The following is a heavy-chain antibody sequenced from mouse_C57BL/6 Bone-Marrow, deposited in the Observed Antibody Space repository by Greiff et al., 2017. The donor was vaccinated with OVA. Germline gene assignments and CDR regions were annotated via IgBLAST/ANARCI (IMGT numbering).Heavy chain of an antibody. J-gene: IGHJ4*01. D-gene: IGHD4-1*01. V-gene: IGHV5-12*01. CDR2: ISNGGGST. Sequence: EVHLVESGGGLVQPGGSLKLSCAASGFTFSDYYMYWVRQTPEKRLEWVAYISNGGGSTYYPDTVKGRFTISRDNAKNTLYLQMSRLKSEDTAMYYCAREWDSYAMDYWGQGTSVTVSS. CDR1: GFTFSDYY. CDR3: AREWDSYAMDY.